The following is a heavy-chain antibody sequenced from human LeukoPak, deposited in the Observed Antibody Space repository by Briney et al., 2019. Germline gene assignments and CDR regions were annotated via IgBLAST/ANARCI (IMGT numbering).Heavy chain of an antibody. V-gene: IGHV3-23*01. CDR3: ARSYYYFDS. D-gene: IGHD2-21*01. Sequence: GGSLRLSCAASGFTFSVAAMTWVRQAPGKGLEWVSLIGASGESTYYADSVKGRFTISRDNSENTLSLQMNSLRADDTSVYYCARSYYYFDSWGQGTLVTVSS. CDR1: GFTFSVAA. CDR2: IGASGEST. J-gene: IGHJ4*02.